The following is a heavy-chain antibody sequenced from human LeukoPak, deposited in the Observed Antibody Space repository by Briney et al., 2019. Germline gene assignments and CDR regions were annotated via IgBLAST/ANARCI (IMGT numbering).Heavy chain of an antibody. V-gene: IGHV3-66*02. CDR3: AREYYDILTGYYTFDY. Sequence: GGSLRLSCAASGFTVSSNYMSWVRQAPGKGLEWVSVIYSGGSTYYADSVKGRFTISRDNSKNTLYLQMNNLRAEDTAVYYCAREYYDILTGYYTFDYWGQGTLVTVSS. J-gene: IGHJ4*02. D-gene: IGHD3-9*01. CDR2: IYSGGST. CDR1: GFTVSSNY.